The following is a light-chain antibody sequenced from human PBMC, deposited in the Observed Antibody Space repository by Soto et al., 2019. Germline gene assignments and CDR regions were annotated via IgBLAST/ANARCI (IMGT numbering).Light chain of an antibody. J-gene: IGKJ1*01. CDR2: GAS. V-gene: IGKV1-6*01. Sequence: ASHMSQSPSSLSPSVGDRVTITCRASQGIRNDLGWYQQKPGKAPKLLMYGASSLQSGVPSRFSGSGSVTELTLAIVSLQHDDFATYYCQQYKDYTYTFGQGTKVDIK. CDR3: QQYKDYTYT. CDR1: QGIRND.